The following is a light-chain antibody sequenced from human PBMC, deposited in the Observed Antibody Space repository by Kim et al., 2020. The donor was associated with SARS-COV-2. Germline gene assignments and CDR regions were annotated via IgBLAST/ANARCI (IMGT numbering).Light chain of an antibody. Sequence: SVSPGQTASITCSGDKLGDKYACWYQQKPGQSPVLVIYQDSKRPSGIPERFSGSNCGNTATLTISGTQAMDEADYYCQAWDSSTAVFGGGTQLTVL. CDR1: KLGDKY. J-gene: IGLJ2*01. CDR3: QAWDSSTAV. V-gene: IGLV3-1*01. CDR2: QDS.